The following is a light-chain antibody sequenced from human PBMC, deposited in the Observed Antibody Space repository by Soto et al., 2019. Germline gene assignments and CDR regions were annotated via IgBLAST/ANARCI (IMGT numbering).Light chain of an antibody. Sequence: QSVLTQPPSACGTPGQRVTISCSGGSSNSGSNYAYWYRQPPGTAPELVIDANSQRPSGGPDRLSGSKPGTSSSLAISGLRAEDVADYYCPTWDDRLRGVLFGGGTKFTVL. CDR2: ANS. CDR1: SSNSGSNY. CDR3: PTWDDRLRGVL. V-gene: IGLV1-47*01. J-gene: IGLJ2*01.